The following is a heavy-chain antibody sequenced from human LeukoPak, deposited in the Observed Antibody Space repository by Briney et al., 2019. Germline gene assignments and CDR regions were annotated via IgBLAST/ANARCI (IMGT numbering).Heavy chain of an antibody. J-gene: IGHJ1*01. D-gene: IGHD4-23*01. CDR2: IYSSGST. V-gene: IGHV4-39*07. CDR1: GVSISSSSYC. Sequence: PSETLSLTCTVSGVSISSSSYCWGWIRQPPGKGLEWIGSIYSSGSTYYNPSLKSRVTISVDTSKSQFSLKLSSVTAADTAVYYCARGGGNSNTEYFQHWGQGTLVTVSS. CDR3: ARGGGNSNTEYFQH.